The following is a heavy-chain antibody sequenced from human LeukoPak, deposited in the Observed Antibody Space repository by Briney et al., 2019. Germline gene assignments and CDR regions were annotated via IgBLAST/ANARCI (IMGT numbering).Heavy chain of an antibody. V-gene: IGHV3-20*04. CDR2: INWNGGST. J-gene: IGHJ4*02. Sequence: GGSLRLSCAAFGFTFDDYAMIWVRQAPGKGLEWVSGINWNGGSTGYADSVRGRFTISRDNAKNSLYLQMNSLRAEDTAVYYCARDGGIGSPFDYWGQGTLVTVSS. CDR3: ARDGGIGSPFDY. D-gene: IGHD2-15*01. CDR1: GFTFDDYA.